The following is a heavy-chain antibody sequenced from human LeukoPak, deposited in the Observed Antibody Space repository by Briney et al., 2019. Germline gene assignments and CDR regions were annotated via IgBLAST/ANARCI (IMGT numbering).Heavy chain of an antibody. CDR1: GGSISSYY. CDR3: AREYSGSYIYFQH. V-gene: IGHV4-59*01. CDR2: IYYSGST. J-gene: IGHJ1*01. Sequence: SETLSLTCTVSGGSISSYYWSWIRQPPGKGLEWIGYIYYSGSTNYNPSLKSRVTISVDTSKSQFSLKLSSVTAADTAVYYCAREYSGSYIYFQHWGQGTLVTVSS. D-gene: IGHD1-26*01.